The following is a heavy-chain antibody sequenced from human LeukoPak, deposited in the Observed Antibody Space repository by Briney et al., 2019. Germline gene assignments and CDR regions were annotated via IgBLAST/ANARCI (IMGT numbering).Heavy chain of an antibody. D-gene: IGHD6-13*01. CDR2: IIPILGTA. CDR3: VCIAAAGNWFDP. V-gene: IGHV1-69*11. CDR1: GGTFSSYA. J-gene: IGHJ5*02. Sequence: GSSVKVSCKASGGTFSSYAISWVRQAPGQGLEWMGRIIPILGTANYAQKFQGRVTITTDESTSTAYMELSSLRSEDTAVYYCVCIAAAGNWFDPWGQGTLVTVSS.